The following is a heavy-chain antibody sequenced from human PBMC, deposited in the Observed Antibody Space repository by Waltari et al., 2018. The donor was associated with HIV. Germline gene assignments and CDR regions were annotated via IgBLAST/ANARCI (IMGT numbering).Heavy chain of an antibody. CDR2: IKQDGSEK. CDR1: GFTFSSYW. CDR3: AGRSPARRLNWFDP. V-gene: IGHV3-7*01. J-gene: IGHJ5*02. Sequence: EVQLVESGGGLVQPGGSLRLSCAASGFTFSSYWMSWVRQAPGKGVEWVANIKQDGSEKYYVDSMKGRFTISRGNAKNSLYLQINSLRAEDTAVYYCAGRSPARRLNWFDPWGQGTLVIVSS. D-gene: IGHD2-8*01.